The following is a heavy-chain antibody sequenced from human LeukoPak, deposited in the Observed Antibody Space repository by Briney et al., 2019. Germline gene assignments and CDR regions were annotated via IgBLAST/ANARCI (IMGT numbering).Heavy chain of an antibody. CDR3: ARGSFAARWD. D-gene: IGHD6-6*01. CDR2: IKQDGSEK. J-gene: IGHJ4*02. V-gene: IGHV3-7*01. CDR1: GFTFSRYW. Sequence: PGGSLRLSCAASGFTFSRYWMSWARQAPGKGLEWVANIKQDGSEKDYVDSVKGRFTISRDNAKNSLYLQMNSLTAEDTAVYYCARGSFAARWDWGQGTLVTVSS.